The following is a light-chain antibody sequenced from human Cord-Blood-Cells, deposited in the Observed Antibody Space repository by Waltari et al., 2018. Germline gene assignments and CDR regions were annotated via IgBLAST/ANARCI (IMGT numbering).Light chain of an antibody. CDR3: SSYTSSPYV. Sequence: QSALTQPASVSGSPGQSITISCTGTSRDVGGYNYVSWYQQYPGKAPKLMIYDVSNRPSGVSNRFSGSKSGNTASLTISGLQAEDEADYYCSSYTSSPYVFGTGTKVTVL. V-gene: IGLV2-14*01. J-gene: IGLJ1*01. CDR1: SRDVGGYNY. CDR2: DVS.